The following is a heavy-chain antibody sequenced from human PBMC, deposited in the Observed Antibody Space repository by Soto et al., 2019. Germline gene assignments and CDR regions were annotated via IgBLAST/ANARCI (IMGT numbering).Heavy chain of an antibody. D-gene: IGHD3-10*01. CDR2: INWNGGST. Sequence: VDYGVRRVSKTPGKGLEWVCGINWNGGSTGYADSVKGRFTISRDNAKNSLYLQMNSLRAEDTALYYCARALLYGSGSYYVNYFDFWGQGTLVTVSS. J-gene: IGHJ4*02. CDR3: ARALLYGSGSYYVNYFDF. V-gene: IGHV3-20*03. CDR1: VDYG.